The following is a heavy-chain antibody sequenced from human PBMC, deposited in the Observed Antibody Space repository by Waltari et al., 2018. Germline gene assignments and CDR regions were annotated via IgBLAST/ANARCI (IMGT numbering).Heavy chain of an antibody. CDR3: AKAPRDGYNYLYY. D-gene: IGHD5-12*01. CDR2: ISSIVSI. CDR1: GFTLSDYY. V-gene: IGHV3-11*01. J-gene: IGHJ4*02. Sequence: QVQLVESGGGLVKPGGSLRLSCAASGFTLSDYYMSWTPQSPGKVLEWFAYISSIVSIGYADSVKGRFTISRDNAKNSLYLQMNSLIAEDTALYYCAKAPRDGYNYLYYWGQGTLVTVSS.